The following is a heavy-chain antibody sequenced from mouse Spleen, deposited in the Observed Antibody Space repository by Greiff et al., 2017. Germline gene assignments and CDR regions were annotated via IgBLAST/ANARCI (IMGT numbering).Heavy chain of an antibody. CDR3: ARDDYDVDYAMDY. D-gene: IGHD2-4*01. CDR1: GYTFTSYT. V-gene: IGHV1-4*01. J-gene: IGHJ4*01. Sequence: VKVVESGAELARPGASVKMSCKASGYTFTSYTMHWVKQRPGQGLEWIGYINPSSGYTKYNQKFKDKATLTADKSSSTAYMQLSSLTSEDSAVYYCARDDYDVDYAMDYWGQGTSVTVSS. CDR2: INPSSGYT.